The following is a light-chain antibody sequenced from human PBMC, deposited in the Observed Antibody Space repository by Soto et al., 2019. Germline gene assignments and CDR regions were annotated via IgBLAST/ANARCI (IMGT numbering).Light chain of an antibody. CDR1: QGISSW. CDR3: QQANSFPLT. J-gene: IGKJ4*01. V-gene: IGKV1-12*01. Sequence: IRVTQSASSLSSSVGDSLTITCRASQGISSWLAWYKQKPGKAPKLLSYAASSLQSGVPSRFSGSGSGTDFTLTISSLQPEDFETYYCQQANSFPLTVGGGTKVDIK. CDR2: AAS.